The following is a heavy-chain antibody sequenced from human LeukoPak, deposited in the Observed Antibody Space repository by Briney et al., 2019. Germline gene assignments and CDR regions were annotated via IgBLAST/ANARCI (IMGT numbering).Heavy chain of an antibody. Sequence: PGGSLRLSCAASGFTFSSYSMNWVRQAPGKGLECVSSISSSSSYIYYADSVKGRFTISRDNAKNSLYLQMNSLRAEDTAVYYCAREGSKYNWNEGAFDIWGQGTMVTVSS. J-gene: IGHJ3*02. D-gene: IGHD1-1*01. V-gene: IGHV3-21*01. CDR3: AREGSKYNWNEGAFDI. CDR2: ISSSSSYI. CDR1: GFTFSSYS.